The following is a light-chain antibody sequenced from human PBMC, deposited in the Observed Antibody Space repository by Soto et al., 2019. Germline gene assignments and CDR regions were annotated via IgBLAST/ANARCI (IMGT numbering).Light chain of an antibody. Sequence: EIVMTQSPATLSVSPGERATLSCRASQSVSSNLAWYQQKPGQAPRLLIYGASTRATGIPARFSGSGSGTEFNLTISRLQSEDFAVYYCQQYNNWPPRYTFGQGTKLEIK. V-gene: IGKV3-15*01. J-gene: IGKJ2*01. CDR1: QSVSSN. CDR2: GAS. CDR3: QQYNNWPPRYT.